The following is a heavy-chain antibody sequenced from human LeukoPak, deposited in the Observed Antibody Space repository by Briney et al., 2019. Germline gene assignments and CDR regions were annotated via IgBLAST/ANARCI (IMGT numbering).Heavy chain of an antibody. D-gene: IGHD4-11*01. CDR2: IYHSGST. CDR1: GGSISSGGYS. CDR3: ARGGRTTVTTYDY. Sequence: SETLSLTCAVSGGSISSGGYSWSWIRQPPGKGLEWIGYIYHSGSTYYNPSLKSRVTISVDRSKNQFSLKLSSVTAADTAVYYCARGGRTTVTTYDYWGQGTLVTVSS. V-gene: IGHV4-30-2*01. J-gene: IGHJ4*02.